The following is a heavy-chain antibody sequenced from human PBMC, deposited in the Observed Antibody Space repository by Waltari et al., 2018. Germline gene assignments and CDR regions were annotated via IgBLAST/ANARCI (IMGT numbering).Heavy chain of an antibody. J-gene: IGHJ6*02. Sequence: DVQLVESGGGLVQPGGSLRLSCEGSGFSITPSAMNWVRLAPGKGLEWVSFISGSRSRGFYYADSVKGRFTVSRDNDKNSLYLQMNNLRAEDTALYYCARIRGTLGHYYAMDVWGHGTTVTVSS. V-gene: IGHV3-48*04. D-gene: IGHD1-26*01. CDR3: ARIRGTLGHYYAMDV. CDR2: ISGSRSRGF. CDR1: GFSITPSA.